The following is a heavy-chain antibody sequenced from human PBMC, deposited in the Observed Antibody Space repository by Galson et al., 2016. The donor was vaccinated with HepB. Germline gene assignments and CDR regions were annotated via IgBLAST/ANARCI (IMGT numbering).Heavy chain of an antibody. V-gene: IGHV4-59*01. CDR2: IYKSGST. CDR1: GGSITSYH. J-gene: IGHJ4*02. D-gene: IGHD3-22*01. CDR3: AGGRNLYYDSSGSSTNFDY. Sequence: ETLSLTCAVSGGSITSYHWSWIRQPPGKGLEWIGYIYKSGSTSYNPSLKSRVTISQDTSKNQFSLRLMSVTAADTAVYYCAGGRNLYYDSSGSSTNFDYWGQGTLVTVSS.